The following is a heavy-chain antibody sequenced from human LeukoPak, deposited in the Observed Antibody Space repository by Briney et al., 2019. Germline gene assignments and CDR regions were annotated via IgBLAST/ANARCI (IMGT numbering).Heavy chain of an antibody. D-gene: IGHD5-18*01. CDR2: ISSSGRTI. J-gene: IGHJ4*02. CDR3: ARGGGYSYGYGY. Sequence: GGSLRLSCAASGFTFSSYEMNWVRQAPGKGLEWVSYISSSGRTIYYADSVKGRFTISRDNAKNSLYLQMNSLRAEDTAVYYCARGGGYSYGYGYWGQGTLVTVSS. CDR1: GFTFSSYE. V-gene: IGHV3-48*03.